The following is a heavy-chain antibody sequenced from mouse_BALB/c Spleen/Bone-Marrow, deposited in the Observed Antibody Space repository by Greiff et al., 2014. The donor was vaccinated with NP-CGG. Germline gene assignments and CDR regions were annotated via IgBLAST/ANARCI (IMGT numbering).Heavy chain of an antibody. CDR3: ASYRYAWYFDV. CDR2: IDPANGNT. D-gene: IGHD2-14*01. V-gene: IGHV14-3*02. J-gene: IGHJ1*01. Sequence: VQLQQPGVELVKPGASVKLSCTASGFNIKDTYMHWVKQRPEQGLEWIGRIDPANGNTKYDPKFQGKATITADTSSNTAYLQLSSLTSEDTAVYYCASYRYAWYFDVWGAGTTVTVSS. CDR1: GFNIKDTY.